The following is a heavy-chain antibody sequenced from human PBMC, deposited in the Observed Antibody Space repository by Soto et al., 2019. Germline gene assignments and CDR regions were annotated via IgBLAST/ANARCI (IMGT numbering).Heavy chain of an antibody. CDR2: IYYSGST. CDR1: GGSISSSSYY. CDR3: ARLKGAVLYFDY. J-gene: IGHJ4*02. V-gene: IGHV4-39*01. Sequence: QLQLQESGPGLVKPSETLSLTCTVSGGSISSSSYYWGWIRQPPGKGLEWIGSIYYSGSTYYNPSLKSRVTISVDTSKNQFSLKLSSVTAADTAVYYCARLKGAVLYFDYWGQGTLVTVSS.